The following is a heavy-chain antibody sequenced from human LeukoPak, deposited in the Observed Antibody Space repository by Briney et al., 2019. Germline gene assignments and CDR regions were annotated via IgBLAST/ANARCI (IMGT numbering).Heavy chain of an antibody. D-gene: IGHD2-2*01. Sequence: SETLSLTCTVSGGSISSGDYYWSWIRQPPGKGLEWIGYIYYSGSTYYNPSLKSRVTISVDTSKNQFSLKLSSVTAADTAVYYCARLNPRYCSSTSCRRDYYYGMDVWGQGTTVTVSS. J-gene: IGHJ6*02. CDR2: IYYSGST. CDR3: ARLNPRYCSSTSCRRDYYYGMDV. V-gene: IGHV4-30-4*02. CDR1: GGSISSGDYY.